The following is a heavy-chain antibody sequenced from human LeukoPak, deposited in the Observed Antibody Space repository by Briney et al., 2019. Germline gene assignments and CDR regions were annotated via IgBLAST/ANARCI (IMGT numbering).Heavy chain of an antibody. V-gene: IGHV4-59*01. Sequence: PSETLSLTCSVSGDSITGYYWGWIRQPPGKGLEWIGNIYYTGSTNYNPSLKSRATLSLDTSKNQFSLRLTSVTAADTAVYYCARKLSSGWYGFDYWGQGILATVAS. J-gene: IGHJ4*02. CDR2: IYYTGST. CDR1: GDSITGYY. CDR3: ARKLSSGWYGFDY. D-gene: IGHD6-19*01.